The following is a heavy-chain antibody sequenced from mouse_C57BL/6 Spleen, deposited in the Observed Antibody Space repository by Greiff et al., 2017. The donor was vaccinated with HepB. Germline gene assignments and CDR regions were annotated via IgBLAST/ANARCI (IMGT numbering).Heavy chain of an antibody. J-gene: IGHJ2*01. D-gene: IGHD4-1*01. CDR1: GYTFTDYY. Sequence: EVQLQQSGPELVKPGASVKISCKASGYTFTDYYMNWVKQSHGKSLEWIGDINPNNGGTSYNQKFKGKATLTVDKSSSTAYMELRSLTSEDSAVYYCARDVTGDYWGQGTTLTVSS. V-gene: IGHV1-26*01. CDR3: ARDVTGDY. CDR2: INPNNGGT.